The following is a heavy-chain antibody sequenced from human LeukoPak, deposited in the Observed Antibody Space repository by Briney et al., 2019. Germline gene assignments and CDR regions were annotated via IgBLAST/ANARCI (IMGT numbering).Heavy chain of an antibody. D-gene: IGHD1-26*01. J-gene: IGHJ4*02. V-gene: IGHV3-30*18. CDR2: ISYDGSNK. CDR3: AKSFGELLGALY. Sequence: PGGSLRFSCAASGFTFSSYGMHWVRQAPGKGLEWVAVISYDGSNKYYADSVKGRFTISRDNSKNTLYLQMNSLRAEDTAVYYCAKSFGELLGALYWGQGTLVTVSS. CDR1: GFTFSSYG.